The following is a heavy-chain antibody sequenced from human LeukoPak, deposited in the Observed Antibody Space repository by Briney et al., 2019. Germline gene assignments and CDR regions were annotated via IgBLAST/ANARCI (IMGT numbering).Heavy chain of an antibody. CDR1: GDSISSSGYY. D-gene: IGHD3-22*01. V-gene: IGHV4-39*07. CDR2: IYYGGTS. Sequence: SETLSLTCTVSGDSISSSGYYWGWIRQSPAKGLEWIGSIYYGGTSYYNPSLKSRVTISVDTSKNQFSLKLSSVTAADTAVYYCARESSSGNFDYWGQGTLVTVSS. CDR3: ARESSSGNFDY. J-gene: IGHJ4*02.